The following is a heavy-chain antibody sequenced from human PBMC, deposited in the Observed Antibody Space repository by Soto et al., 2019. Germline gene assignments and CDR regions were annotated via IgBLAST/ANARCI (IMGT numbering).Heavy chain of an antibody. CDR2: LNSDGSSK. D-gene: IGHD3-10*01. J-gene: IGHJ6*02. CDR1: GFTFNSYW. CDR3: ARGLKNYYPMDV. V-gene: IGHV3-74*01. Sequence: EVQLVESGGGLVQPGGSLRLSCAASGFTFNSYWMHWVRQAPGKGLVWVSRLNSDGSSKYYGDSMKGRFTISRDNAENTVYLQMNSLRDEDTAVYFCARGLKNYYPMDVWGQGTKVTVSS.